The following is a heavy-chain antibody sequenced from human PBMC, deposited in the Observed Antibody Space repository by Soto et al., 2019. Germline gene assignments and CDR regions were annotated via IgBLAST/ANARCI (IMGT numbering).Heavy chain of an antibody. V-gene: IGHV3-23*01. CDR2: ISGSGGST. Sequence: GGSLRLSCAASGFTFSSYAMSWVRQAPGKGLEWVSAISGSGGSTYYADSVKGRFTISRDNSKNTLYLQMNSLRAEDTAVYYCAKYRVAGPSLYYFDYWGQGTLVTVSS. D-gene: IGHD6-19*01. CDR3: AKYRVAGPSLYYFDY. CDR1: GFTFSSYA. J-gene: IGHJ4*02.